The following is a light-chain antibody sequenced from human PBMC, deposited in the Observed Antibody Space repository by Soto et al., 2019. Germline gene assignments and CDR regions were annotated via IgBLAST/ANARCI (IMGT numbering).Light chain of an antibody. CDR2: DVS. J-gene: IGLJ3*02. Sequence: QSVLTQPASVSGSPGQSITISCTGTSSDVGGYNYVSWYQQHPGKAPKLIIYDVSNRPSGDANRFSGSKSGNTASLTISGLQAEDEADYYCSSYTSSSTPVVLGGGTQLTVL. CDR1: SSDVGGYNY. V-gene: IGLV2-14*01. CDR3: SSYTSSSTPVV.